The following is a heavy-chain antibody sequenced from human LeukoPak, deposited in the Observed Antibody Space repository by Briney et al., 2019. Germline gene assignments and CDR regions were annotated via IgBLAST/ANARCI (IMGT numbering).Heavy chain of an antibody. CDR2: INPSGGST. CDR1: GYTFTSYY. V-gene: IGHV1-46*01. CDR3: ARGLPVVVTAIAQYFQH. Sequence: ASVKVSCKASGYTFTSYYMHWVRQAPGQGLEWMGIINPSGGSTSYAQKFQGRVTMTRDMSTSTVYMELSSLRSEDTALYYCARGLPVVVTAIAQYFQHWGQGTLVTVSS. J-gene: IGHJ1*01. D-gene: IGHD2-21*02.